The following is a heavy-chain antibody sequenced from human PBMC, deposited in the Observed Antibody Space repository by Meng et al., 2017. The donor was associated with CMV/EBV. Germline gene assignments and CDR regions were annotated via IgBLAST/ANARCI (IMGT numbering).Heavy chain of an antibody. Sequence: QISLRESGPTLLKPTQTLTLTGTFSGFSLSTSGVGVGWIRQPPGKALEWLALIYWDDDKRYSPPLKSRLTITKDTSKNQVVLTMTNMDPVDTATYYCAHKGRRMAAAGINWFDPWGQGTLVTVSS. CDR2: IYWDDDK. D-gene: IGHD6-13*01. V-gene: IGHV2-5*02. CDR1: GFSLSTSGVG. CDR3: AHKGRRMAAAGINWFDP. J-gene: IGHJ5*02.